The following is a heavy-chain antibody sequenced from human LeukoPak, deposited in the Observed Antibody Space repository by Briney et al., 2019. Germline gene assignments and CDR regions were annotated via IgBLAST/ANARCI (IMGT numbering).Heavy chain of an antibody. Sequence: SETLSLTCTVSGGSISSYYWNWLRQPPGKGLERIGYIYYSGSTNYNPSLKSRVTISVDTSKNQFSLKLSSVTAADTAVYYCARQIVVVPAALYWFDPWGQGTLVTVSS. CDR1: GGSISSYY. CDR2: IYYSGST. CDR3: ARQIVVVPAALYWFDP. V-gene: IGHV4-59*08. D-gene: IGHD2-15*01. J-gene: IGHJ5*02.